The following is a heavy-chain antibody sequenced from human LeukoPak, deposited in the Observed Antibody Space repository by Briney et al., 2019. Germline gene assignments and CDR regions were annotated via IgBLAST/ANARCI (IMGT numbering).Heavy chain of an antibody. D-gene: IGHD6-6*01. J-gene: IGHJ5*02. V-gene: IGHV1-69*04. CDR2: IIPILGIA. CDR3: ARATFSSSSLWFDP. CDR1: GYTFTSYG. Sequence: SVKVSCKASGYTFTSYGISWVRQAPGQGLEWMGRIIPILGIANYAQKFQGRVTITADKSTSTAYMELSSLRSEDTAVYYCARATFSSSSLWFDPWGQGTLVTVSS.